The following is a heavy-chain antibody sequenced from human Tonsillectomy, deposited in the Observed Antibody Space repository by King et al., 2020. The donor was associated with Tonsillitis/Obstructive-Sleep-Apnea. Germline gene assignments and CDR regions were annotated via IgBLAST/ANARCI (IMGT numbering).Heavy chain of an antibody. Sequence: VQLVESGGGVVRPGGSLRLSCAASGFTFDVYGMSWVRQAPGKGLEWLSVIYWDVGSTGFADSVKGRFTSSRDNAKNSLYLQMNSLRAEDTALYYCARDPGDYVAFDIWGQGTMVTVSS. J-gene: IGHJ3*02. CDR3: ARDPGDYVAFDI. CDR2: IYWDVGST. V-gene: IGHV3-20*04. D-gene: IGHD4-17*01. CDR1: GFTFDVYG.